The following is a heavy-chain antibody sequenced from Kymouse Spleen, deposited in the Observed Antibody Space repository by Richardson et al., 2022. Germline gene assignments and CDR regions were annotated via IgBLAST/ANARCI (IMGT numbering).Heavy chain of an antibody. CDR2: IKQDGSEK. Sequence: EVQLVESGGGLVQPGGSLRLSCAASGFTFSSYWMSWVRQAPGKGLEWVANIKQDGSEKYYVDSVKGRFTISRDNAKNSLYLQMNSLRAEDTAVYYCAVITGTTGYWYFDLWGRGTLVTVSS. V-gene: IGHV3-7*01. J-gene: IGHJ2*01. CDR1: GFTFSSYW. D-gene: IGHD1-7*01. CDR3: AVITGTTGYWYFDL.